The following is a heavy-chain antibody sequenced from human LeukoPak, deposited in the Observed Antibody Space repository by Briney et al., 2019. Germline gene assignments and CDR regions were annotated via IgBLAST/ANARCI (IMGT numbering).Heavy chain of an antibody. Sequence: WASVKVSCKASGYTFTGYYMHWVRQAPGQGLEWMGWINPNSGGTNYAQKFQGRVTMTRNTSISTAYMELSSLRSEDTAVYYCARVITMVRGRSKGFDPWGQGTLVTVSS. D-gene: IGHD3-10*01. CDR2: INPNSGGT. CDR1: GYTFTGYY. J-gene: IGHJ5*02. CDR3: ARVITMVRGRSKGFDP. V-gene: IGHV1-2*02.